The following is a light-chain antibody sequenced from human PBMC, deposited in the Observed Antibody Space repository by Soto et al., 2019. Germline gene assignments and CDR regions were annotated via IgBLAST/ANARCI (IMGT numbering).Light chain of an antibody. CDR3: QQYDNLPP. CDR1: QDISNY. CDR2: DAS. V-gene: IGKV1-33*01. J-gene: IGKJ2*01. Sequence: DIQMTQSPSSLSASVGDRVTITCQASQDISNYLNWYQQKPGKAPKLLIYDASNLETGVPSRFSGSGSWTDFTFTISSLQPEDIATYYCQQYDNLPPLGQGTKLEIK.